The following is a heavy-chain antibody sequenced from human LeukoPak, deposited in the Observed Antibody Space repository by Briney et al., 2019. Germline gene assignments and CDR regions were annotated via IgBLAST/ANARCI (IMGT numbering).Heavy chain of an antibody. Sequence: PSETLSLTCTVSGGSISSSSYYWGWIRQHPGKGLEWIGYIYYSGSTYYNPSLKSRVTISVDTSKNQFSLKLSSVTAADTAVYYCARDRDLSSGGLLWFGELNNYYGMDVWGQGTTVTVPS. D-gene: IGHD3-10*01. CDR3: ARDRDLSSGGLLWFGELNNYYGMDV. V-gene: IGHV4-31*03. CDR2: IYYSGST. J-gene: IGHJ6*02. CDR1: GGSISSSSYY.